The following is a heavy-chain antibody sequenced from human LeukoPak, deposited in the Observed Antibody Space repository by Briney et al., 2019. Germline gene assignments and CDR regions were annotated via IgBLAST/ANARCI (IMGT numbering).Heavy chain of an antibody. CDR1: GGSISSYY. CDR2: IYSSGST. CDR3: ARRYCSDGSCYSSLDF. D-gene: IGHD2-15*01. Sequence: SETLSLTCTVSGGSISSYYWSWIRQPPGKGLEWIGYIYSSGSTTYNPSLKSRVTISVDTSKNQFSLKLCSVTAADTAVYYCARRYCSDGSCYSSLDFWGQGTLVTVSS. V-gene: IGHV4-59*08. J-gene: IGHJ4*02.